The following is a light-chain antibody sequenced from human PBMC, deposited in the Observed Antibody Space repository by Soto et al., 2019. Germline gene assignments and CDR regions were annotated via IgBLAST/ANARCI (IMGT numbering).Light chain of an antibody. J-gene: IGKJ1*01. V-gene: IGKV1-5*01. CDR3: QQFDSYSWT. CDR2: DVS. Sequence: DIQMTQSPSTLSASVGERVTITCRASQSVSNWLAWYQQKPGKAPKRLIYDVSSLKSGVPSRFSGSGSGTEFILTISSLQPDDCATYYCQQFDSYSWTFGQGTKVDIK. CDR1: QSVSNW.